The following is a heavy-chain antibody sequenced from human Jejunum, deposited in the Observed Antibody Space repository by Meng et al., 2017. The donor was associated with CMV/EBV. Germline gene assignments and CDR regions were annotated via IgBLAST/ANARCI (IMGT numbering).Heavy chain of an antibody. Sequence: RQAPGKGLEWVSSITGSGDIILDADSVKGRFTISRDNSKNMVYLQMHSLRADDTALYYCVKPLAQVEFKGLLSGLGPRYYSYGMDVWGHGTSVTVSS. CDR2: ITGSGDII. V-gene: IGHV3-23*01. D-gene: IGHD2-15*01. CDR3: VKPLAQVEFKGLLSGLGPRYYSYGMDV. J-gene: IGHJ6*02.